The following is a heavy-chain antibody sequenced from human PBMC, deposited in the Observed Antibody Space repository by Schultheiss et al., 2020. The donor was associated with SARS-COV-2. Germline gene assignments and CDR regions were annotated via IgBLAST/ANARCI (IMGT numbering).Heavy chain of an antibody. Sequence: GGSLRLSCAASGFTFSSYAMIWVRQAPGKGLEWVSAISGSGGSTYYADSVKGRFTISRDNSKDTLYLQMNSLRAEDTAVYYCAKIRDFWSGCLDYWGQGTLVTVSS. CDR2: ISGSGGST. CDR3: AKIRDFWSGCLDY. V-gene: IGHV3-23*01. D-gene: IGHD3-3*01. J-gene: IGHJ4*02. CDR1: GFTFSSYA.